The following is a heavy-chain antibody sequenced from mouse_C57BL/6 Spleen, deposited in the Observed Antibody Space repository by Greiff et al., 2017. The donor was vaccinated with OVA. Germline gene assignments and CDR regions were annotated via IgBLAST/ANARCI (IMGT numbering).Heavy chain of an antibody. CDR2: ISSGGDYI. Sequence: EVQVVESGEGLVKPGGSLKLSCAASGFTFSSYAMSWVRQTPEKRLEWVAYISSGGDYIYYADTVKGRFTISRDNARNTLYLQMSSLKSEDTAMYYDTRDRGDYCGSGKEYFDYWGQGTTLTVSS. CDR1: GFTFSSYA. CDR3: TRDRGDYCGSGKEYFDY. D-gene: IGHD1-1*01. J-gene: IGHJ2*01. V-gene: IGHV5-9-1*02.